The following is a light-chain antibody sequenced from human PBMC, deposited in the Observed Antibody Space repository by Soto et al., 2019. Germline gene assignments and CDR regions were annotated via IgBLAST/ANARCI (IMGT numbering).Light chain of an antibody. Sequence: DIQMTQSPSTLSASVGDPFTITGRASPTISRWLAWYQQKPGKAPRLLIYTASTLESGVPSRFSASGSGTEFTLTISSLHPDDFATYYCQEYNNYWTFGQGTKVDIK. V-gene: IGKV1-5*01. J-gene: IGKJ1*01. CDR3: QEYNNYWT. CDR2: TAS. CDR1: PTISRW.